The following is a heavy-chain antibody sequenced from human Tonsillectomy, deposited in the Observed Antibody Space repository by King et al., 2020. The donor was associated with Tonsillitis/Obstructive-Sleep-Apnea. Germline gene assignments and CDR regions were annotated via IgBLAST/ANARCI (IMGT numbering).Heavy chain of an antibody. CDR2: IYSGGST. J-gene: IGHJ4*02. CDR3: ARRGVVAATSRLDY. V-gene: IGHV3-53*01. Sequence: VQLVESGGGLIQPGGSLRLSCAASGFTVSSNYMSWVRQAPGKGLEWVSVIYSGGSTYYADSVKGRFTISRDNSKNTLYLQMNSLRAEDTAVYYCARRGVVAATSRLDYWGQGTLVTVSS. CDR1: GFTVSSNY. D-gene: IGHD2-15*01.